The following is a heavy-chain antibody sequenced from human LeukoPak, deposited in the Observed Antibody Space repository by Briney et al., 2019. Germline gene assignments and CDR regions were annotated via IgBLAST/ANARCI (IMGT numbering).Heavy chain of an antibody. CDR2: IIPIFGTA. Sequence: SVKVSCKASGGTFSSYAISWVRQAPGQGLEWMGRIIPIFGTANYAQKFQGRVTITTGESTSTAYMELSSLRSEDTAVYYCAREWYYYDSSGSENYYFDYWGQGTLVTVSS. D-gene: IGHD3-22*01. CDR3: AREWYYYDSSGSENYYFDY. V-gene: IGHV1-69*05. J-gene: IGHJ4*02. CDR1: GGTFSSYA.